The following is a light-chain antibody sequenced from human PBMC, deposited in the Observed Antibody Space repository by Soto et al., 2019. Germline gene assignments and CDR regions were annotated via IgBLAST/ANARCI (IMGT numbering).Light chain of an antibody. CDR1: SSDVGGYNY. Sequence: QSALTQPASVSGSPGQSITISCTGTSSDVGGYNYVSWYQQHPGKAPKLMISEVSNRPSGVSNRFSGSKSGNTASLTISGLQAEDEADYYCNSYTSSSTPGMFGGGTKLTVL. V-gene: IGLV2-14*01. CDR2: EVS. J-gene: IGLJ3*02. CDR3: NSYTSSSTPGM.